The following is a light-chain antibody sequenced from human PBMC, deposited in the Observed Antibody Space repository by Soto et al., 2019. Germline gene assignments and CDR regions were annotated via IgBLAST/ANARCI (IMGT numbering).Light chain of an antibody. Sequence: EIVLTQSPGTLSLSPGERATLSCRASQSVSSSYLAWYQQRPGQAPRLLIYGASSRATGIPDRFSGSGSGTDVTLTISRLEPEDFAVYYCQQYGNSPSTFGQGTKVEIK. CDR1: QSVSSSY. V-gene: IGKV3-20*01. CDR2: GAS. J-gene: IGKJ1*01. CDR3: QQYGNSPST.